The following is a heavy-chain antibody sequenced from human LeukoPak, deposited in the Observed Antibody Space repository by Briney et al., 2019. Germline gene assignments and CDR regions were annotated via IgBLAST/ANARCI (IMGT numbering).Heavy chain of an antibody. CDR3: ARDHRTDSPNDY. CDR1: GYTLTELS. D-gene: IGHD3-22*01. Sequence: ASVKVSCKVSGYTLTELSMHWVRQAPGQGLEWMGWISAYNGNTNYAQKLQGRVTMTTDTSTSTAYMELRSLRSDDTAVYYCARDHRTDSPNDYWGQGTLVTVSS. J-gene: IGHJ4*02. V-gene: IGHV1-18*01. CDR2: ISAYNGNT.